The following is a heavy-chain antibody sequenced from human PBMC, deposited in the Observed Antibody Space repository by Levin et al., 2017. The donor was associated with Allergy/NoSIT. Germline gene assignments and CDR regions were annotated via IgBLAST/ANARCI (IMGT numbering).Heavy chain of an antibody. CDR2: ISYDGSNK. D-gene: IGHD6-13*01. CDR3: ARDSSSWPHSDFDY. CDR1: SYA. V-gene: IGHV3-30*04. Sequence: SYAIHWGSKEPGKGLEWVAVISYDGSNKYYADSVKGRFTISRDNSKNTLYLQMNSLRAEDTAVYYCARDSSSWPHSDFDYWGQGTLVTVSS. J-gene: IGHJ4*02.